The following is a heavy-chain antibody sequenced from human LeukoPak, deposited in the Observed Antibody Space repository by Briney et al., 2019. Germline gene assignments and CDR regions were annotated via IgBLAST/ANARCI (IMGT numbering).Heavy chain of an antibody. V-gene: IGHV3-48*01. CDR3: ARELLGIWFDP. CDR2: ISSGSRTI. J-gene: IGHJ5*02. D-gene: IGHD7-27*01. CDR1: GFTFSSYS. Sequence: GGSLRLSCAASGFTFSSYSMNWVRQAPGKGLKWVSYISSGSRTIDYADSVKGRFTISRDNAKNSLYLQMNSLRAEDTAVYYCARELLGIWFDPWGQGTLVTVSS.